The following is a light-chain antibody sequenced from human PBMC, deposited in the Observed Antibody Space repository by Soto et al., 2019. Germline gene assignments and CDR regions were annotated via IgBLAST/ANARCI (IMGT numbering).Light chain of an antibody. Sequence: DVQLIQSPSTLSASIGDRVTITCRVSQPIPDWVAWYQQKPGKAPKLLIYDATSSDSGVPSRFSSSGSETEFTLTISSLQPGDFATYYCQQYDSYSNTFGQGTRVEL. CDR2: DAT. CDR1: QPIPDW. V-gene: IGKV1-5*01. CDR3: QQYDSYSNT. J-gene: IGKJ1*01.